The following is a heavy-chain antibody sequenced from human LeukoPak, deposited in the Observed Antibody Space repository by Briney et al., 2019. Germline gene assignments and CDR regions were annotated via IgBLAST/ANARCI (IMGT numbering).Heavy chain of an antibody. CDR2: IRSKAYGGTT. CDR1: GSTFGDYA. D-gene: IGHD3-10*01. CDR3: TRVHWSGALDI. J-gene: IGHJ3*02. Sequence: PGRSLRLSCTASGSTFGDYAMSWVRQAPGKGLEWVGFIRSKAYGGTTEYAASVKGRFTISRDDSKSIAYLQMNSLKTEDTAVYYCTRVHWSGALDIWGQGTMVTVSS. V-gene: IGHV3-49*04.